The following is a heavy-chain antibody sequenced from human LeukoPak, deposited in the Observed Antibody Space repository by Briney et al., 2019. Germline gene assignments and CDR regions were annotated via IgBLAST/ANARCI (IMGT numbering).Heavy chain of an antibody. J-gene: IGHJ4*02. D-gene: IGHD6-19*01. CDR3: ATISSGLLGVY. CDR1: GGSIRSSSYY. CDR2: IYYSGST. Sequence: SETLSLTCAVSGGSIRSSSYYWGWIRQPPGKGLEWIGSIYYSGSTYYNPSLKSRVTISVDTSKNQFSLKLSSVTAADTAVYYCATISSGLLGVYWGQGTLVTVSS. V-gene: IGHV4-39*01.